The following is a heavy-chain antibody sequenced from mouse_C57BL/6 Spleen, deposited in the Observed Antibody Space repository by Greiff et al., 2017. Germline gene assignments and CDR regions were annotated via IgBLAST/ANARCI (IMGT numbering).Heavy chain of an antibody. CDR2: LNPYNGGT. CDR3: ARGSGYYAMDY. D-gene: IGHD1-3*01. V-gene: IGHV1-19*01. J-gene: IGHJ4*01. Sequence: EVQLQQSGPVLVKPGASVKMSCKASGYTFTDYNMNWVKQSHGKSLEWIGVLNPYNGGTSYNQKFKGKATLTVDKSSSTAYMGLNSLTSEDAAVYYCARGSGYYAMDYWGQGTSVTVSS. CDR1: GYTFTDYN.